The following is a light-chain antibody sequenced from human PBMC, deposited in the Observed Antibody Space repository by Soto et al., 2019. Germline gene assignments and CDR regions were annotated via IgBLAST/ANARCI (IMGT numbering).Light chain of an antibody. J-gene: IGLJ3*02. CDR1: SSNIGNTY. Sequence: QSVLTQPPSVSAAPGQTVTISCSGSSSNIGNTYVSWCQQLPGTAPKLLIYDYNKRPSGIPDRFSGSRSGTSATLGITGLQTGDEADYYCESCDSSLSAVVFGGGTKVTVL. V-gene: IGLV1-51*01. CDR2: DYN. CDR3: ESCDSSLSAVV.